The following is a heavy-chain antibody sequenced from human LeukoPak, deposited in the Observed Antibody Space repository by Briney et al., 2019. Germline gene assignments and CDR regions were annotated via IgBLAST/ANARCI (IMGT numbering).Heavy chain of an antibody. J-gene: IGHJ5*02. Sequence: KAGASLQISCKGSGSIFTSYWIGGGRQLPGKGLEWMGIIYPGDSDTKYSPSYEGEVTISADKSISTAYLEWSRLKDADTAMYYCARQVEILWFGELRGWGGYNWFDPWGQGTLVTVSS. D-gene: IGHD3-10*01. CDR1: GSIFTSYW. CDR2: IYPGDSDT. CDR3: ARQVEILWFGELRGWGGYNWFDP. V-gene: IGHV5-51*01.